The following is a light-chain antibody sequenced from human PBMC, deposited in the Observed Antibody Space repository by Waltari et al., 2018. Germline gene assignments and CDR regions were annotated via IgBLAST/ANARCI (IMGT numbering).Light chain of an antibody. V-gene: IGKV1-17*01. Sequence: DIQMTQSPSSLSASAGDTVTITCRASQGINTYLNWYQQKSGKAPKRLIYAASGLESGVPSRFSGSGSGTDFTLIISSLQPEDFATYYCLQYNSHPLTFGGGTKVEIK. CDR3: LQYNSHPLT. CDR2: AAS. J-gene: IGKJ4*01. CDR1: QGINTY.